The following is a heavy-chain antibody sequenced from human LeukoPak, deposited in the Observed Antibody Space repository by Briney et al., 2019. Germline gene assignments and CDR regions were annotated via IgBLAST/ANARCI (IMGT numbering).Heavy chain of an antibody. V-gene: IGHV6-1*01. CDR2: TYYRSKWYN. CDR3: ARNPRHFDWSYYYYYYGMDV. Sequence: SQTLSLTCAISGDSVSSNSAAWNWIRQSPSRGLEWLGRTYYRSKWYNDYAVSVKSRITINPDTSKNQFSLQLNSVTPEDTAVYYCARNPRHFDWSYYYYYYGMDVWGQGTTVTVSS. CDR1: GDSVSSNSAA. J-gene: IGHJ6*02. D-gene: IGHD3-9*01.